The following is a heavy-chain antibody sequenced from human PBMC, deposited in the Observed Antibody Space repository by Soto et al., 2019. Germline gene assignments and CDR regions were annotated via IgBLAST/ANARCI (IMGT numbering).Heavy chain of an antibody. CDR1: EFTFSNYA. CDR2: ISYDGNNK. CDR3: ARGPSYSDSYFDH. D-gene: IGHD4-17*01. Sequence: TGGSLRLSCAAPEFTFSNYAMHWVRQAPGKGLQWLAVISYDGNNKYYADSVEGRFTISRDNSKNTVYLQMNSLRLEDTAMYYCARGPSYSDSYFDHWGQGTLVTVSS. V-gene: IGHV3-30*03. J-gene: IGHJ4*02.